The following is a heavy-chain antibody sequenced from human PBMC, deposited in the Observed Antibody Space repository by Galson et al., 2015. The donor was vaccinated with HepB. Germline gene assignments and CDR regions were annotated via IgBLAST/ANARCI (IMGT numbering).Heavy chain of an antibody. J-gene: IGHJ4*02. CDR2: ISGSGGTT. CDR1: GLTFSSYA. D-gene: IGHD4-17*01. CDR3: AKSRGVTTPFDF. V-gene: IGHV3-23*01. Sequence: SLRLSCAASGLTFSSYAMSWVRQAPGKGLEWVSAISGSGGTTYYAGSVKGRFTIPRDNSKNTLYLQMNSLRAEDTAVFYCAKSRGVTTPFDFWGQGTLVTVSS.